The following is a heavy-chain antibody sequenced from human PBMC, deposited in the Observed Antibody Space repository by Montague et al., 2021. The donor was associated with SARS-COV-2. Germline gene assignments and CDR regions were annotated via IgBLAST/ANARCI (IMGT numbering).Heavy chain of an antibody. V-gene: IGHV3-23*01. Sequence: SLRLSCAASGFTFSSYAMSLVRQAPGKGLEWVSGVTGSGDNTLYADSVKGRFSISRDNSKNTLFLQMSSLRAENTAVYYCAKNRRAVAGPMAVHYWGQGTLVTVSS. D-gene: IGHD6-19*01. CDR2: VTGSGDNT. J-gene: IGHJ4*02. CDR1: GFTFSSYA. CDR3: AKNRRAVAGPMAVHY.